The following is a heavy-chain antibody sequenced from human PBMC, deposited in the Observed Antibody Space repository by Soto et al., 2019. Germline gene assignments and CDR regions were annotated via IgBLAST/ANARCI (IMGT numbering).Heavy chain of an antibody. J-gene: IGHJ4*02. Sequence: EVQLVESGGGLVQPGGSLRLSCAASGFTVSSNYMSWVRQAPGKGLEWVSVIYSGGSTYYADSVKGRFTISRDNSKNTLYLPMNTRRAEDTAVYYCATTLYGSGTDYSSYPPHYWGQGTLVTVSS. CDR3: ATTLYGSGTDYSSYPPHY. CDR2: IYSGGST. CDR1: GFTVSSNY. D-gene: IGHD3-10*01. V-gene: IGHV3-66*01.